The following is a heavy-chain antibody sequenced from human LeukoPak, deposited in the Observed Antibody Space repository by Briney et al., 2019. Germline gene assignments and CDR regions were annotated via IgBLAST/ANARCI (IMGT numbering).Heavy chain of an antibody. CDR2: IPYDGSNE. D-gene: IGHD2-15*01. CDR3: ARPRGYCSGGSCHNYYYGMGV. Sequence: GRSLRLSCAASGFTFSSYAMHWVRQAPGKGLEWVAVIPYDGSNEYYADSVKGRSTISRDNSKNTLYLQMNSLRAEDTAVYYCARPRGYCSGGSCHNYYYGMGVWGKGTTVTVSS. V-gene: IGHV3-30*04. J-gene: IGHJ6*04. CDR1: GFTFSSYA.